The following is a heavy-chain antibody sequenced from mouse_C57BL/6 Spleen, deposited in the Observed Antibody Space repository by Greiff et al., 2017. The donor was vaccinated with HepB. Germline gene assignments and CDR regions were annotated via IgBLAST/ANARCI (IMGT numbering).Heavy chain of an antibody. D-gene: IGHD1-1*01. V-gene: IGHV1-18*01. CDR2: INPNNGGT. CDR1: GYTFTDYN. CDR3: ASNIYGSRYFDV. J-gene: IGHJ1*03. Sequence: EVQLQQSGPELVKPGASVKIPCKASGYTFTDYNMDWVKQSHGKSLEWIGDINPNNGGTIYNQKFKGKATLTVDKSSSTAYMELRSLTSEDTAVYYCASNIYGSRYFDVWGTGTTVTVSS.